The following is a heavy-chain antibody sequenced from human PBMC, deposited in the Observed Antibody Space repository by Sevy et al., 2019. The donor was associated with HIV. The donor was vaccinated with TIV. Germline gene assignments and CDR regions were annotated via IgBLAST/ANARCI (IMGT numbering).Heavy chain of an antibody. D-gene: IGHD3-22*01. J-gene: IGHJ4*02. CDR1: GYSFTPYW. V-gene: IGHV5-51*01. CDR2: VYPRDSDT. CDR3: GRLSSSGYEY. Sequence: GESLKISCKASGYSFTPYWIGWVRQMPGKGLEWMGIVYPRDSDTRYSPSFQGHVTISADKSISTAYLQWSSLKASDTAMYYCGRLSSSGYEYWGQGTLVTVSS.